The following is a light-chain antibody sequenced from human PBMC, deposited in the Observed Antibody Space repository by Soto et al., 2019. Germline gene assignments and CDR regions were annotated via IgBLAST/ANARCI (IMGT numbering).Light chain of an antibody. J-gene: IGLJ2*01. CDR1: SSDVGGYNF. Sequence: QSALTQPASVSGSPGQSITISCTGTSSDVGGYNFVSWYQQYPGKAPKLMIYDVSSRPSGVSNRFSGSKSGNTASLTISGLQAEDEAVYSCSSYRSGNTVVVFGGGTKVTVL. CDR2: DVS. CDR3: SSYRSGNTVVV. V-gene: IGLV2-14*01.